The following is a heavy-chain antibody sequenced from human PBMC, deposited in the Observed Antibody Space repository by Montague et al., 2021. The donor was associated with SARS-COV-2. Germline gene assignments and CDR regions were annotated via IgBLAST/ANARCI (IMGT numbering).Heavy chain of an antibody. CDR2: IYSSGST. V-gene: IGHV4-59*01. J-gene: IGHJ4*02. CDR3: VREGRSSAYAMDY. CDR1: GASMSGSY. D-gene: IGHD3-22*01. Sequence: SETLSLTCTVSGASMSGSYWGWVRQPPGKGPEWIGNIYSSGSTHYNPSLKSRVTISVDTSKSQFSLRLTSVTAADTAVYYCVREGRSSAYAMDYWGQGTLVTVFS.